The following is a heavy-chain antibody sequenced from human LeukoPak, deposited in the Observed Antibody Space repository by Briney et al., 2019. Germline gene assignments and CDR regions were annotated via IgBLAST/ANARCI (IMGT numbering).Heavy chain of an antibody. CDR1: GFTVSTNY. J-gene: IGHJ4*02. D-gene: IGHD2-21*02. V-gene: IGHV3-66*01. CDR2: IYSGGTT. CDR3: ARGLTDCGADCSYGYYFDY. Sequence: GGSLRLSCAASGFTVSTNYMSWVRQAPGKGLECVSVIYSGGTTYDADSVKGRFTISRDNSKNTLYLQMNSLRAEDTAVYYCARGLTDCGADCSYGYYFDYWGQGTLVTVSS.